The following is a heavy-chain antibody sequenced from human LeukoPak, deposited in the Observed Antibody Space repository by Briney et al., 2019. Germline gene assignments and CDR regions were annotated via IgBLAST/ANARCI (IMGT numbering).Heavy chain of an antibody. V-gene: IGHV3-7*01. CDR2: LNEDGTVK. CDR3: ANVPRSTVSY. Sequence: PGGSLRLSCAASGFSFTTIWMHCVRQTPGKRLEWVAELNEDGTVKYYVDSVKGRFTISRDNAKNSLYLQMNRLRAEDTGVYFCANVPRSTVSYWGRGTLVTVSS. D-gene: IGHD2-15*01. CDR1: GFSFTTIW. J-gene: IGHJ4*02.